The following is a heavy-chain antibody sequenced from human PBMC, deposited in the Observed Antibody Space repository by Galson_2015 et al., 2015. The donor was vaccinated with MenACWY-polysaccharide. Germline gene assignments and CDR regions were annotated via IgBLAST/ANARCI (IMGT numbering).Heavy chain of an antibody. CDR2: IKSKTYGGTT. D-gene: IGHD3-10*01. J-gene: IGHJ4*02. V-gene: IGHV3-15*01. CDR3: TTFLNTMLRVKDRQTSDY. CDR1: GFTFSNAW. Sequence: SLRLSCAASGFTFSNAWMSWVRQAPGKGLEWVGLIKSKTYGGTTDYAAPVKGRFTISRDDSKNTLYLQMNSLKTEDTAVYYCTTFLNTMLRVKDRQTSDYWGQGTLVTVSS.